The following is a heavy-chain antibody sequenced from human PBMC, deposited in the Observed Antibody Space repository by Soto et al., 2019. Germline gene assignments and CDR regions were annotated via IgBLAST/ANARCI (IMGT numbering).Heavy chain of an antibody. J-gene: IGHJ4*02. CDR3: SSVRIQSCLFRSFDY. CDR1: EDSFNTHW. CDR2: SYPTNTDT. Sequence: GASLKISCQGSEDSFNTHWIGGVRQMRGKGLEWMGLSYPTNTDTKNCPSCESKATITADKTVNSAFRQWTSQRASDSAMYYCSSVRIQSCLFRSFDYWGQGTQVTVSS. V-gene: IGHV5-51*01. D-gene: IGHD2-2*01.